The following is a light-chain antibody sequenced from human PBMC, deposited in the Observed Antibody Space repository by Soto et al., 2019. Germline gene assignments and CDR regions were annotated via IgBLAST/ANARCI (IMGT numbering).Light chain of an antibody. CDR3: QQRYSTPPST. J-gene: IGKJ1*01. CDR2: AAS. V-gene: IGKV1-39*01. CDR1: QSIVTY. Sequence: DIQMTQSPSSLSASVGDRVTITCRASQSIVTYLNWYLQKPGKAPKLLIYAASNLQSGVPSRFSGSGSGRDFTLTISSLQPEDFATYFCQQRYSTPPSTFGQGTKVEIK.